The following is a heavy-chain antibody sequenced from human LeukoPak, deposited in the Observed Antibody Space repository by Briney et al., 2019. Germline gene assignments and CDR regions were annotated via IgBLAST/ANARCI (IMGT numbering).Heavy chain of an antibody. V-gene: IGHV6-1*01. D-gene: IGHD1-26*01. Sequence: SQTLSLTCAISGDSVSSNSAAWNWIMQSPSRGLEWLGRTYYRSKWYNDYAVSVKSRITINPDTSKNQFSLQLNSVTPEDTAVYYCARDRLTGIVGATYAFDIWGQGTMVTVSS. CDR3: ARDRLTGIVGATYAFDI. J-gene: IGHJ3*02. CDR1: GDSVSSNSAA. CDR2: TYYRSKWYN.